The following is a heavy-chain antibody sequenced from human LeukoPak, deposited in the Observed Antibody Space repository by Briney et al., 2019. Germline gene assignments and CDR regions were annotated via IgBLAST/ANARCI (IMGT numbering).Heavy chain of an antibody. CDR2: ISGSGGST. J-gene: IGHJ4*02. D-gene: IGHD3-3*01. Sequence: GGSLRLSCAASGFTFSSYAMSWVRQAPGKGLEWVSAISGSGGSTYYADSVKGRFTISRDNSKNPLYLQMNSLRAEDTAVYYCAKALPATIFGSDFDYWGQGTLVTVSS. V-gene: IGHV3-23*01. CDR1: GFTFSSYA. CDR3: AKALPATIFGSDFDY.